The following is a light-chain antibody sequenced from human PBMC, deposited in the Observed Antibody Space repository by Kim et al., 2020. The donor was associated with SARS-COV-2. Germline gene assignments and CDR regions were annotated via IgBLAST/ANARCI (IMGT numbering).Light chain of an antibody. J-gene: IGKJ1*01. CDR3: KQYNDAPRT. CDR2: GAV. CDR1: QSVRCSY. Sequence: PGDRADLSCSASQSVRCSYLAWYRQRPGQARRLRIYGAVNRAAGIPARFSGMGAGTDYTLTFSRLEPEDNAVYYSKQYNDAPRTFGEGTKMYIK. V-gene: IGKV3-20*01.